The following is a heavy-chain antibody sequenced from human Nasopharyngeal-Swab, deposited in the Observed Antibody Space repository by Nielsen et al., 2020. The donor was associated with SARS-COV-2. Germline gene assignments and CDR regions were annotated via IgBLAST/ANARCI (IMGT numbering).Heavy chain of an antibody. D-gene: IGHD3-22*01. J-gene: IGHJ4*02. Sequence: WIRQPPGKGLEWIGSIYYSGSTYYNPSLKSRVTISVDTFKNQFSLKLSSVTAADTAVYYCARQDYYDRGFDYWGQGTLVTVSS. CDR2: IYYSGST. CDR3: ARQDYYDRGFDY. V-gene: IGHV4-39*01.